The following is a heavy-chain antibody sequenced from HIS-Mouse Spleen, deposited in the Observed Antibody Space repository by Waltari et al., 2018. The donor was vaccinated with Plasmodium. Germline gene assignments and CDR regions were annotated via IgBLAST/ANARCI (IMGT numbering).Heavy chain of an antibody. CDR2: IKQDGSEK. CDR1: GFTFSGYW. CDR3: ASSWYWYFDL. J-gene: IGHJ2*01. V-gene: IGHV3-7*01. Sequence: EVQLVESGGGLVQPGGSLRLSCAASGFTFSGYWMSWVRQAPGKGLGWVANIKQDGSEKYYVDSVKGRFTISRDNAKSSLYLQMNSLRAEDTAVYYCASSWYWYFDLWGRGTLVTVSS. D-gene: IGHD6-13*01.